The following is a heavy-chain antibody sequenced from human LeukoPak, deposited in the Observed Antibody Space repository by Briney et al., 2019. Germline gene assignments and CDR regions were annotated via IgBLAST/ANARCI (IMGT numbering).Heavy chain of an antibody. CDR3: ARGHKRFLECLSFTVRYYFDY. CDR2: MNPNSGNT. CDR1: GYTFTGYY. Sequence: ASVKVSCKASGYTFTGYYMHWVRQAPGQGLEWMGWMNPNSGNTGYAQKFQGRVTMTRNTSISTAYMELSSLRSEDTAVYYCARGHKRFLECLSFTVRYYFDYWGQGTLVTVSS. V-gene: IGHV1-8*02. J-gene: IGHJ4*02. D-gene: IGHD3-3*01.